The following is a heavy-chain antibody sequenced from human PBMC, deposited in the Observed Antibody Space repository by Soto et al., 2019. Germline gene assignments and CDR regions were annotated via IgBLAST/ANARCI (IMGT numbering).Heavy chain of an antibody. Sequence: HPGGSLRLSCAASGFTFSNYAMSWVRQAPGKGLEWVSGISGSGGSTYYADSVKGRFTISRDDSKNTLYLQMNSLRAEDTALYYCAKAEWIAAAAGDSGFDYWGQGTLVTVSS. J-gene: IGHJ4*02. CDR2: ISGSGGST. CDR1: GFTFSNYA. D-gene: IGHD6-13*01. CDR3: AKAEWIAAAAGDSGFDY. V-gene: IGHV3-23*01.